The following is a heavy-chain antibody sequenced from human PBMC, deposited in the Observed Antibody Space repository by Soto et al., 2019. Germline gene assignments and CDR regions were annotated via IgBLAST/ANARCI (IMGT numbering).Heavy chain of an antibody. CDR3: ARVKTDYSNPRGPFFFYGMDV. J-gene: IGHJ6*02. CDR2: ISYDGGHK. Sequence: QVQLVESGGGVVHPERSLRLSCSASEFTFSSYAMHWVRQAPGKGLEWVAGISYDGGHKFYGDSVRGRFTISRDSSKTTGFLPMNSLRPEDTAAYYCARVKTDYSNPRGPFFFYGMDVWGQGTTVTVSS. D-gene: IGHD4-4*01. CDR1: EFTFSSYA. V-gene: IGHV3-30-3*01.